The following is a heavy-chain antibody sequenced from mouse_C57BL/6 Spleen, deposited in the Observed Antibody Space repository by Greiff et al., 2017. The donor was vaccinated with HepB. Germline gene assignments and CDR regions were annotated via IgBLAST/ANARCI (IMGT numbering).Heavy chain of an antibody. Sequence: QVQLQQSGPELVKPGASVKISCKASGYSFTSYYIHWVKQRPGQGLEWIGWIYPGSGNTKYNEKFKGKATLTADTSSSTAYMQLSSLTSEDSAVYYCASGDYYGRADYWGQGTTLTVSS. CDR1: GYSFTSYY. D-gene: IGHD1-1*01. CDR3: ASGDYYGRADY. CDR2: IYPGSGNT. J-gene: IGHJ2*01. V-gene: IGHV1-66*01.